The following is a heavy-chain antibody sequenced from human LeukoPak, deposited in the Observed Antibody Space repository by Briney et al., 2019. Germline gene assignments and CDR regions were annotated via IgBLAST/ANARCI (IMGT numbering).Heavy chain of an antibody. CDR1: GYTFTSYG. CDR3: ARHRNYIVVVTAIQDYYYMDV. V-gene: IGHV1-18*01. J-gene: IGHJ6*03. D-gene: IGHD2-21*02. CDR2: ISAYNGNT. Sequence: RASVKVSCKASGYTFTSYGISWVRQAPGQGLEWMGWISAYNGNTNYAQKLQGRVTMTTDTSTSTAYMELRSLRSDDTGVYYCARHRNYIVVVTAIQDYYYMDVWGKGTTVTVSS.